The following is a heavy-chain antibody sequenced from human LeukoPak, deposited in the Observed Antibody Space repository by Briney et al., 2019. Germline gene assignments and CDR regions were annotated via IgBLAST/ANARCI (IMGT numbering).Heavy chain of an antibody. CDR1: GFTFSSYG. Sequence: GGSLRLSCAASGFTFSSYGVHWVRQAPGKGLEWVAVIWDDGSNKYYADSVKGRFTISRDTSKNTLYLQMNSLRAEDTAVYYCARVCRVVTDILDLPPDYWGQGTLVTVSS. CDR2: IWDDGSNK. V-gene: IGHV3-33*01. D-gene: IGHD2-21*02. J-gene: IGHJ4*02. CDR3: ARVCRVVTDILDLPPDY.